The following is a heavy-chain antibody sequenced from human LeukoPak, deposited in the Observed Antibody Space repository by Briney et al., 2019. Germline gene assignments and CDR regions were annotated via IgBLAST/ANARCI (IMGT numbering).Heavy chain of an antibody. CDR2: IYSGGST. Sequence: GGSLRLSCAASGFTVSSNYMSWVRQAPGKGLEWVSVIYSGGSTYYADSVKGRFTISRDNSKNTLYLQMNSLRAEDTAVYYCAKSLPPNYYDSRTGYFDYWGQGTLVTVSS. D-gene: IGHD3-22*01. V-gene: IGHV3-53*01. CDR1: GFTVSSNY. J-gene: IGHJ4*02. CDR3: AKSLPPNYYDSRTGYFDY.